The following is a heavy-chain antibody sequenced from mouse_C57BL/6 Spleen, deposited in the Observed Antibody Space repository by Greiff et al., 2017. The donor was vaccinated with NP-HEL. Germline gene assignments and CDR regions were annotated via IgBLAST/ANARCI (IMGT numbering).Heavy chain of an antibody. CDR1: GYTFTSYW. Sequence: VQLQQPGAELVKPGASVKLSCKASGYTFTSYWMQWVKQRPGQGLEWIGEIDPSDSYTNYNQKFKGKATLTVDTSSSTAYMQLSSLTSEDSAVYYCARTYGNLPFDYWGQGTTLTVSS. CDR2: IDPSDSYT. V-gene: IGHV1-50*01. D-gene: IGHD2-1*01. J-gene: IGHJ2*01. CDR3: ARTYGNLPFDY.